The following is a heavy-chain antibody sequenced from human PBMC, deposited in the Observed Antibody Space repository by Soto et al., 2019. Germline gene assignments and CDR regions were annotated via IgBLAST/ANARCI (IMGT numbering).Heavy chain of an antibody. CDR2: IYHSGST. J-gene: IGHJ4*02. CDR1: GDSITSGYY. Sequence: SETLSLTCAVSGDSITSGYYWGWIRQPPGKGLEWIGSIYHSGSTYYNPSLKTRVSISVDTSRNQFSLRLTSVTAADTAVYFSARAHTAYCCSSLSCSYLDYWGQGTLGAVAS. V-gene: IGHV4-38-2*01. CDR3: ARAHTAYCCSSLSCSYLDY. D-gene: IGHD2-2*01.